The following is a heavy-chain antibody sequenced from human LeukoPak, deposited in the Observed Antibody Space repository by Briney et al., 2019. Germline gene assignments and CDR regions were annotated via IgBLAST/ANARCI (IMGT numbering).Heavy chain of an antibody. CDR1: GASFNRDDQY. Sequence: SETLSLTCTVSGASFNRDDQYWNWIRQSPGKGLGWIGSIHPSGMLYNNPSLESRVTMSRDTSKNQFSLNLNSVTAADTAVYFCSRGLDSRKLGYWGQGTLVTVSS. CDR2: IHPSGML. J-gene: IGHJ4*02. V-gene: IGHV4-31*03. D-gene: IGHD3-22*01. CDR3: SRGLDSRKLGY.